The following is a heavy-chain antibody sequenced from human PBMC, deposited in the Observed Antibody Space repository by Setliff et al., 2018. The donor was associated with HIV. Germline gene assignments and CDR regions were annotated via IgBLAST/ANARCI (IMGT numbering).Heavy chain of an antibody. D-gene: IGHD5-12*01. CDR2: MNPNSGNT. Sequence: ASVKVSCKASGYTFTSYDINWVRQATGQGLEWMGWMNPNSGNTGYAQKFQGRVTMTRNTSISTAYMELRSLRSDDTAVYYCASDPGRDGYNLGAFDIWGQGTMVTVSS. V-gene: IGHV1-8*01. CDR3: ASDPGRDGYNLGAFDI. J-gene: IGHJ3*02. CDR1: GYTFTSYD.